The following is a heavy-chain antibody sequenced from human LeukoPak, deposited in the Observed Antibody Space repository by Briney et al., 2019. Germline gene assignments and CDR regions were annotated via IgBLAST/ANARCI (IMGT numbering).Heavy chain of an antibody. Sequence: GGSLRLSCAASGFTFSSYDMSWVRQAPGKGLEWVSAISGSGGSTYYADSVKGRFTISRDNSKSTLYLQMNSLRAEDTAVYYCAKDRHAPGRYCSSATCFPFDTWGQGTLVTVSS. V-gene: IGHV3-23*01. CDR2: ISGSGGST. CDR3: AKDRHAPGRYCSSATCFPFDT. D-gene: IGHD2-2*01. J-gene: IGHJ5*02. CDR1: GFTFSSYD.